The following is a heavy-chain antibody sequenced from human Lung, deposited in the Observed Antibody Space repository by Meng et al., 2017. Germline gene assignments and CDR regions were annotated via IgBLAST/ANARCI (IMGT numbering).Heavy chain of an antibody. J-gene: IGHJ4*02. V-gene: IGHV4-34*01. CDR1: GGSFSDYY. CDR3: ARGPTTMAHDFDY. D-gene: IGHD4-11*01. Sequence: QLQQWGAGLLKPSATLSLTCVVSGGSFSDYYWSWIRQPPGKGLEWIGEINHSGSTNYNPSLESRATISVDTSQNNLSLKLSSVTAADSAVYYCARGPTTMAHDFDYWGQGTLVTVSS. CDR2: INHSGST.